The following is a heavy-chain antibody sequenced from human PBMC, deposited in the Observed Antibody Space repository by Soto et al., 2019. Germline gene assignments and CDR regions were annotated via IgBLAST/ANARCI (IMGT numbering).Heavy chain of an antibody. CDR3: ARDWGQTTYYYYGMDV. CDR2: ISAYNGNT. V-gene: IGHV1-18*01. CDR1: GYTFTSYG. D-gene: IGHD3-16*01. J-gene: IGHJ6*02. Sequence: GASVKVSCKASGYTFTSYGISWVRQAPGQGLEWMGWISAYNGNTNYAQKLQGRVTMTTDTSTSTAYMEPRSLRSDDTAVYYCARDWGQTTYYYYGMDVWGQGTTVTVSS.